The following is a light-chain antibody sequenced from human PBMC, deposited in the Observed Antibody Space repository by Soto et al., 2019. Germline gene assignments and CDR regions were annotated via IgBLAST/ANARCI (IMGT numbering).Light chain of an antibody. J-gene: IGKJ1*01. CDR2: TAS. CDR1: QGIRND. Sequence: IQMTQPPSSPSASVGDRVTITCRASQGIRNDLGWFQQKPGTATKRLIYTASTLQSGVPSRFSGSGSGTDFTLTISSLQPEDFATYYCQQTYSSVWTFGQGTKVDIK. CDR3: QQTYSSVWT. V-gene: IGKV1-39*01.